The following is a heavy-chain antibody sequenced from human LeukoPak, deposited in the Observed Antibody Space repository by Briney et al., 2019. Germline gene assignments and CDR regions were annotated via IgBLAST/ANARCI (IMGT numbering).Heavy chain of an antibody. CDR1: GFTFSNYG. D-gene: IGHD6-19*01. J-gene: IGHJ4*02. CDR2: IWYDGSEK. V-gene: IGHV3-30*02. CDR3: AKGRVSRGLSDFDF. Sequence: GGSLRLSCAASGFTFSNYGMHWVCQAPGKGLEWVAFIWYDGSEKYFAESVKGRFTSSKDNSKDMLHLQMNSLRDEDTSVYYRAKGRVSRGLSDFDFWGQGTLVTVSS.